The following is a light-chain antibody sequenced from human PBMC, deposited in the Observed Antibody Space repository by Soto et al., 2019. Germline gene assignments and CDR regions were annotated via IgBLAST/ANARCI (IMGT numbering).Light chain of an antibody. J-gene: IGKJ1*01. V-gene: IGKV3-20*01. CDR1: QSVSSK. CDR3: HQYGSSPQT. CDR2: GAS. Sequence: TQSPATLSVSPGDRATLSCRASQSVSSKLAWYQQKPGQAPRLLIYGASSRATGIPDRFTGSGSGTDFTLTISRLEPEDFAVFYCHQYGSSPQTFGQGTKVDI.